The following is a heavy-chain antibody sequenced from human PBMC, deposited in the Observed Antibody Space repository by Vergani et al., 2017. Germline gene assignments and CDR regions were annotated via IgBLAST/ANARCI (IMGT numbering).Heavy chain of an antibody. V-gene: IGHV3-30*01. CDR2: ISYDGSNK. D-gene: IGHD3-9*01. Sequence: QVQLVESGGGVVQPGRSLRLSCAASGFTFSSYAMHWVRQAPGKGLEWVAVISYDGSNKYYADSVKGRFTISRDNSKNTLYLQMNSLRAEDTAVYYCARAQTRYFVWLVNYFDYWGQGTLVTVSS. J-gene: IGHJ4*02. CDR1: GFTFSSYA. CDR3: ARAQTRYFVWLVNYFDY.